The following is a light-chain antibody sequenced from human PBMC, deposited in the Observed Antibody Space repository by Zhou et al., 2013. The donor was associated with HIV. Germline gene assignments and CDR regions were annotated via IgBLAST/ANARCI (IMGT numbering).Light chain of an antibody. J-gene: IGKJ4*01. CDR3: QHYNTWLLT. CDR1: QSVSTN. Sequence: EVVMTQSPATLSVSPGERATVSCRASQSVSTNLAWYQQRPGQAPRLLLYGASTRATGIPARFSGSGSGTEFTLTISSLQSEDFAVYYCQHYNTWLLTFGGGTKVEMK. CDR2: GAS. V-gene: IGKV3-15*01.